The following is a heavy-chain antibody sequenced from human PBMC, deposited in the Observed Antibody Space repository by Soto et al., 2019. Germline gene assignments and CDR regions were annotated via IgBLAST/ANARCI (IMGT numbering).Heavy chain of an antibody. D-gene: IGHD2-2*01. V-gene: IGHV1-2*02. CDR2: INPNSGDT. J-gene: IGHJ5*01. CDR1: GYIFTGYY. Sequence: ASLKVSSKASGYIFTGYYINWVRQAPGQGLEWMGWINPNSGDTSYLQKFQGRVSMTTDTSINTAYMELSRVTSDDTAVYYCARPFCSTNSCHNWCGSWGQGTLVTVSS. CDR3: ARPFCSTNSCHNWCGS.